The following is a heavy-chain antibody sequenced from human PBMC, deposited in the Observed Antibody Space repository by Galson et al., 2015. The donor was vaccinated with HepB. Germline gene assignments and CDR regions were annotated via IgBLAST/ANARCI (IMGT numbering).Heavy chain of an antibody. J-gene: IGHJ6*02. Sequence: QSGAEVKKHGESLKISCKGSGNSFTSYWIGWLRQMPGKGLEWMGIIYLGDSDTRYSPSFQGQVTISADKSISTAYLQWSSLKASDTAMYYCARRAHWYYNSMDVWGQGTTVTVSS. CDR1: GNSFTSYW. V-gene: IGHV5-51*01. CDR2: IYLGDSDT. CDR3: ARRAHWYYNSMDV.